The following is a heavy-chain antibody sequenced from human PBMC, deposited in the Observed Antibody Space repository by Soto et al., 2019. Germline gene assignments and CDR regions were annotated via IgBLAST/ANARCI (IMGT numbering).Heavy chain of an antibody. J-gene: IGHJ4*02. CDR3: ARSSYYYDSSGYYPEAYYFDY. Sequence: PGGSLRLSCAASGFTFSSYGMHWVRQAPGKGLEWVAVIWYDGSNKYYADSVKGRFTISRDNSKNTLYLQMNSLRAEDTAVYYCARSSYYYDSSGYYPEAYYFDYWGQGTLVTVSS. CDR2: IWYDGSNK. CDR1: GFTFSSYG. D-gene: IGHD3-22*01. V-gene: IGHV3-33*01.